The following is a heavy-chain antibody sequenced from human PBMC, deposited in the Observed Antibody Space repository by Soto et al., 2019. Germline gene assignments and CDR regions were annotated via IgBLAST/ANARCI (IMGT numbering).Heavy chain of an antibody. D-gene: IGHD1-26*01. V-gene: IGHV4-59*01. CDR1: GCSISSYY. Sequence: SETLSLTCTVSGCSISSYYWSWIRQPPGKGLEWIGYIYYSGSTNYNPSLKSRVTISVDTSKNQFSLKLSSVTAADTAVYYCARVVSGSYHYFDYWGQGTLVTVSS. J-gene: IGHJ4*02. CDR3: ARVVSGSYHYFDY. CDR2: IYYSGST.